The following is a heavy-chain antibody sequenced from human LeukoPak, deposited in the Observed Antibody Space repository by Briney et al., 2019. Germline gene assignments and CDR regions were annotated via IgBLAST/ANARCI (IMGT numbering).Heavy chain of an antibody. J-gene: IGHJ4*02. Sequence: PGGSLRLSCAASGFTFSSYAMHGVRQAPGKGLEWVAVISYDGSNKYYADSVKGRFAISRDNSKNTLYLQMNSLRAEDTAVYYCARGPYDSSGYFDYWGQGTLVTVSS. CDR1: GFTFSSYA. D-gene: IGHD3-22*01. CDR2: ISYDGSNK. CDR3: ARGPYDSSGYFDY. V-gene: IGHV3-30*09.